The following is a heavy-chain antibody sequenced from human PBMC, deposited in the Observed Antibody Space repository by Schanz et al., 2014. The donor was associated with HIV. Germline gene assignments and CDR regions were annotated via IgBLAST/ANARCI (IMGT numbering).Heavy chain of an antibody. CDR3: ARDCLGGCPADY. J-gene: IGHJ4*02. CDR2: ISSDGSNK. Sequence: VQVVESGGGLAQPGRSLRLSCVVSGFTFTTYGMQWVRQAPGKGLEWVAVISSDGSNKYYADSVKGRFTISRDNAKNLLYLQLNSLRDDDTAVYYCARDCLGGCPADYWGQGTLIIVSS. CDR1: GFTFTTYG. V-gene: IGHV3-30*03. D-gene: IGHD6-19*01.